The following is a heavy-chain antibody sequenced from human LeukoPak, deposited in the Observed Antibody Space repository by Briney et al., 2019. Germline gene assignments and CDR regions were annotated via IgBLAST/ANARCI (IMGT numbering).Heavy chain of an antibody. D-gene: IGHD2-2*01. Sequence: GGSLRLSCAASGFTFDDYAMHWVRQAPGKGLEWVSGISWNSGSIGYADSVKGRFTISRDNARNSLYLQMNSLRAEDTALYYCAKQVVPGYYYYYGMDVWGQGTTVTVSS. CDR3: AKQVVPGYYYYYGMDV. V-gene: IGHV3-9*01. CDR1: GFTFDDYA. J-gene: IGHJ6*02. CDR2: ISWNSGSI.